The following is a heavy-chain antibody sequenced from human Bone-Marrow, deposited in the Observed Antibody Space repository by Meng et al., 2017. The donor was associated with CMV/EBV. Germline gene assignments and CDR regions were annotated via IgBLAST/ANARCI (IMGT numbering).Heavy chain of an antibody. J-gene: IGHJ6*02. V-gene: IGHV1-69*05. D-gene: IGHD5-12*01. CDR2: IIPIFGTA. CDR1: GGTFSSYA. CDR3: ARWEGLRLPMAV. Sequence: SVKVSCKASGGTFSSYAISWVRQAPGQGLEWMGGIIPIFGTANYAQKFQGRVTITTDESTSTAYMELSSLRSEDTAVYYCARWEGLRLPMAVWGQGTTGTVSS.